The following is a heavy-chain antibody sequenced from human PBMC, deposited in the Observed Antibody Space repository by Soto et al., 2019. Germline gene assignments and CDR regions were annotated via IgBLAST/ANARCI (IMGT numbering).Heavy chain of an antibody. D-gene: IGHD4-17*01. CDR2: IITLFGTA. V-gene: IGHV1-69*01. J-gene: IGHJ5*02. CDR3: AREVGYGDFSAALLA. CDR1: GGTFSSHS. Sequence: VQLMQSGAEVKQPGSSVKVSCKASGGTFSSHSINWVRQAPGQGLEWMGGIITLFGTANYAQNFQGRVTTTADQSTSTAYMELNSLRSDDTAVYYCAREVGYGDFSAALLAWGQGTLVTVSS.